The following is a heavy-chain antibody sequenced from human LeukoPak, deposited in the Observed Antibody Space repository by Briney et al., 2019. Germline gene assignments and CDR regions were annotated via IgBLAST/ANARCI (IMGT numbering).Heavy chain of an antibody. V-gene: IGHV3-48*01. Sequence: PGGSLRLSCVASGFKFSDHGMTWVRQAPGKGLEWVSNISPGSSIIYYADSMKGRFTISRDNAKNSVYLQMNSLRGEDTAVYYCARGERYGDWGQGTLVTVSS. D-gene: IGHD1-1*01. CDR3: ARGERYGD. J-gene: IGHJ4*02. CDR1: GFKFSDHG. CDR2: ISPGSSII.